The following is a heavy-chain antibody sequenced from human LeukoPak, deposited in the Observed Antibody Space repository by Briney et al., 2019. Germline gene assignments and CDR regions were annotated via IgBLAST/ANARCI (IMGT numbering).Heavy chain of an antibody. CDR3: ARDGSSSGWYLDY. V-gene: IGHV3-30*04. J-gene: IGHJ4*02. CDR1: GFTFSSYA. D-gene: IGHD6-19*01. Sequence: GRSLRLSCAASGFTFSSYAMHWVRQAPGKGLEWVAVISYDGSNKYYADSVKGRFTISRDNSKNTLYLQMNSLRAEDTAVYYCARDGSSSGWYLDYWGQGTLVTVSS. CDR2: ISYDGSNK.